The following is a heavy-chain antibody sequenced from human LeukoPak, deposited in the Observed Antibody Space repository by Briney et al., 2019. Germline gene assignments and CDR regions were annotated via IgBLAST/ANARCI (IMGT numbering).Heavy chain of an antibody. D-gene: IGHD2-8*01. CDR1: GFTVSSNY. J-gene: IGHJ4*02. CDR3: ASALYANSCL. CDR2: INQDGSVK. V-gene: IGHV3-7*01. Sequence: GGSLRLSCAASGFTVSSNYMTWVRQAPGKGLEWVANINQDGSVKNFVDSVKGRFTISRDNAKNSLFLQMNSLRAEDTAVYYCASALYANSCLWGQGTLVTVSS.